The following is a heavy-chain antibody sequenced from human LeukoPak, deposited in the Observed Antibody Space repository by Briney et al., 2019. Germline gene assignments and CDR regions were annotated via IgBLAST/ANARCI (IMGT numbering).Heavy chain of an antibody. J-gene: IGHJ6*03. D-gene: IGHD3-3*01. V-gene: IGHV1-3*03. CDR3: ARARYETRIWPKSRYDYYHYMDV. CDR2: INAGNGNT. CDR1: GYTFTSYV. Sequence: GASVKVSCKASGYTFTSYVIHWVRQAPGQRLEWMGCINAGNGNTKYSQEFQDRVTIIRDTSASTAYMELSSLRSEDMAVYYCARARYETRIWPKSRYDYYHYMDVWGKGTTVTVSS.